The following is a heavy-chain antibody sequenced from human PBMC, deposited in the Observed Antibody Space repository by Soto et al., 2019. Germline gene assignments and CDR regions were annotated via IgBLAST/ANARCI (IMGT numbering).Heavy chain of an antibody. CDR3: AASSWYERWFDP. Sequence: QVQLVQSGAEVKKPGASVRVSCQASGYTFSTHGITWVRQAPGQGLEWMGWISAYSGDTNYAQKFQGRVTMTTDTSTSTAYMELRSLRSDDTGVYYCAASSWYERWFDPWGQGTLVTVSS. V-gene: IGHV1-18*01. CDR2: ISAYSGDT. D-gene: IGHD6-13*01. J-gene: IGHJ5*02. CDR1: GYTFSTHG.